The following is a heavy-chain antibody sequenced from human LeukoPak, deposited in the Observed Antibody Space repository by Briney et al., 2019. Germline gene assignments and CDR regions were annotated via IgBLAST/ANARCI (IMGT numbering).Heavy chain of an antibody. CDR1: GYTFTSYG. V-gene: IGHV1-18*01. CDR3: ARDTTSGILWFRESFDY. CDR2: ISAYNGNT. Sequence: ASVKVSCKASGYTFTSYGISWVRRAPGQGLEWMGWISAYNGNTNYAQKLQGRVTMTTDTSTSTAYMELRSLRSDDTAVYYCARDTTSGILWFRESFDYWGQGTLVTVSS. J-gene: IGHJ4*02. D-gene: IGHD3-10*01.